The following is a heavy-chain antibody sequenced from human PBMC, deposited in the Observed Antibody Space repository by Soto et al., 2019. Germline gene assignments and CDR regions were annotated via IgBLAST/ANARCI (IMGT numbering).Heavy chain of an antibody. CDR2: ISSSSSYI. Sequence: EVQLVESGGGLVKPGGSLRLSCAASGFTFSSYSMNWVRQAPGKGLEWVSSISSSSSYIYYADSVKGRFTISRDNAKNSLYLQMNSLRADDTTVYYCATPYGSGSYYPNYDYYYGMDVWGQGTTVTVSS. CDR3: ATPYGSGSYYPNYDYYYGMDV. CDR1: GFTFSSYS. D-gene: IGHD3-10*01. J-gene: IGHJ6*02. V-gene: IGHV3-21*01.